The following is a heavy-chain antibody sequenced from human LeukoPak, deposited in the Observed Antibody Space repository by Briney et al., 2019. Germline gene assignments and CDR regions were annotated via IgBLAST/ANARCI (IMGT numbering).Heavy chain of an antibody. Sequence: PSETLSLTCGVYGGSFSDYYWSWIRQPPGKGPEWIGEVHHSGSTNYNPSLKSRVTISVDTSKSQFSLNLSSVTAADTAVYYCARGRTPRRTYYYDSSAYFGMDVWGKGTTVTVSS. D-gene: IGHD3-22*01. CDR1: GGSFSDYY. CDR2: VHHSGST. CDR3: ARGRTPRRTYYYDSSAYFGMDV. V-gene: IGHV4-34*01. J-gene: IGHJ6*03.